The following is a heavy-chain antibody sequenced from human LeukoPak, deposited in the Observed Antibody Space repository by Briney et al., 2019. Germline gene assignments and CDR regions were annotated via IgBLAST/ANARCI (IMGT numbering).Heavy chain of an antibody. CDR2: IIPIFGIA. Sequence: GSSVKVSCKASGGTFSSYAISWVRQAPGQGLEWMGRIIPIFGIANYAQKFQGRVTITADKSTSTAYMELSSLGSEDTAVYYCARDGRRDGYNPGYYYYYGMDVWGQGTTVTVSS. CDR3: ARDGRRDGYNPGYYYYYGMDV. D-gene: IGHD5-24*01. CDR1: GGTFSSYA. J-gene: IGHJ6*02. V-gene: IGHV1-69*04.